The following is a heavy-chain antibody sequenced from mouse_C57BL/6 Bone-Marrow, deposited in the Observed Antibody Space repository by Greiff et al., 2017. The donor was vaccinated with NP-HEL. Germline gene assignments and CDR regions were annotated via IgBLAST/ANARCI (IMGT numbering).Heavy chain of an antibody. CDR2: INPSTGGT. D-gene: IGHD3-2*02. CDR1: GYTFTSNW. J-gene: IGHJ2*01. Sequence: QVQLQQPGTELVKPGASVKLPCKASGYTFTSNWMHWVRQRPGQGLEWIGNINPSTGGTNYNEKFKSKATLTVDKSSSTAYMQLSSLTSEDSAVYYCARDSGYAFDYWGQGTTLTVSS. V-gene: IGHV1-53*01. CDR3: ARDSGYAFDY.